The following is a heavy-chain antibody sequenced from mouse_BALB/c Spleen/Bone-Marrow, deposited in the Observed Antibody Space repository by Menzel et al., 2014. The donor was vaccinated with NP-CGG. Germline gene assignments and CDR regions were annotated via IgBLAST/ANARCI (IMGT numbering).Heavy chain of an antibody. CDR3: ARYRYYGSSYAMDY. D-gene: IGHD1-1*01. Sequence: EVKLVESGAKLVKPGASVKLSCTASGFNIKDTYMYWVKQRPEQGLEWIGRIDPANGNTKYDPKFQGKATITADTSSNTAYLQLSSLTSEDTAVYYCARYRYYGSSYAMDYWGQGTSVTVSS. CDR1: GFNIKDTY. V-gene: IGHV14-3*02. J-gene: IGHJ4*01. CDR2: IDPANGNT.